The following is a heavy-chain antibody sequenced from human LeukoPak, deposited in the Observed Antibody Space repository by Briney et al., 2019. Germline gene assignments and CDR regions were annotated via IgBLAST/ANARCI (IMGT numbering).Heavy chain of an antibody. Sequence: SETLSLTCKVSGGSMSSHYWSWIRQPPGKGLERIGDIYYSGSTNYNPSLNSRVTISLDTSKNQFSLNLRSVTAADTAVYYCARDDRSGYSTLGYWGQGTLVTVSS. CDR3: ARDDRSGYSTLGY. CDR1: GGSMSSHY. CDR2: IYYSGST. V-gene: IGHV4-59*11. J-gene: IGHJ4*02. D-gene: IGHD3-22*01.